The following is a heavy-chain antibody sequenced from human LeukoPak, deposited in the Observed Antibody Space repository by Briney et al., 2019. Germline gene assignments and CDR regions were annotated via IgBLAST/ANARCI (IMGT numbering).Heavy chain of an antibody. CDR2: TSSSSSYI. V-gene: IGHV3-21*01. D-gene: IGHD2-21*02. CDR1: GSTFSSYS. J-gene: IGHJ2*01. Sequence: GGSLRLSCAASGSTFSSYSMNWVRQAPGKGLEWVSSTSSSSSYIYYADSVKGRFIVSRDNAKNSLYLQMNSLRAEDTAVYYCATSRAYCGGDCYSDWYFDLWGRGTLVTVSS. CDR3: ATSRAYCGGDCYSDWYFDL.